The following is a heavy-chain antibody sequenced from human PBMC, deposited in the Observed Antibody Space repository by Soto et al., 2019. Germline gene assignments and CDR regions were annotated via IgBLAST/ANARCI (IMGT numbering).Heavy chain of an antibody. D-gene: IGHD1-26*01. J-gene: IGHJ5*02. CDR3: AHRLGATETGGAFDP. CDR1: GLSLSTSGVG. Sequence: ESGPTLVNPTQTLTLTCSFSGLSLSTSGVGVGWIRQPPGKALEWLAVIFWNDDKRYSPSLKSRLTITKDSSKNQVVLTMTNLDPVDTATYYCAHRLGATETGGAFDPWGQGTLLTVSS. CDR2: IFWNDDK. V-gene: IGHV2-5*01.